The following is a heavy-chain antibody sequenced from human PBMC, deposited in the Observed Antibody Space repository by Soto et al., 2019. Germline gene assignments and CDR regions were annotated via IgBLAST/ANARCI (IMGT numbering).Heavy chain of an antibody. D-gene: IGHD2-8*02. J-gene: IGHJ4*02. CDR2: INHSGSS. CDR1: GGSFSGYD. V-gene: IGHV4-34*01. Sequence: QVQLQQWGAGLLKPSETLSLTCAVYGGSFSGYDWTWIRQPPGTGLEWIGEINHSGSSNYNPSLKSRVTISVDTSKNQLSLKLTSVTAADTAVYYCARDKITGLFDYWGQGTLVTVSS. CDR3: ARDKITGLFDY.